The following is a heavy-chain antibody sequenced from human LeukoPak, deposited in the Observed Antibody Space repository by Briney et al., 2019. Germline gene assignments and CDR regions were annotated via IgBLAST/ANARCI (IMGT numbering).Heavy chain of an antibody. Sequence: GGSLRLSCVASGFTFSDYYMSWVRQAPGEGLEWVANIKQDGTEKYYMDSVKGRFSISRDNAKNSLYLQMNALRAEDTAVYYCARDVRPDYWGQGTLVTVSS. J-gene: IGHJ4*02. CDR1: GFTFSDYY. D-gene: IGHD6-6*01. V-gene: IGHV3-7*04. CDR2: IKQDGTEK. CDR3: ARDVRPDY.